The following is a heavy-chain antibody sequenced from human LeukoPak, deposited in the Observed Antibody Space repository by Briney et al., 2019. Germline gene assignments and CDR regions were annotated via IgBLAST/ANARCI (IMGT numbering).Heavy chain of an antibody. CDR1: GFTVSSTY. D-gene: IGHD2-2*01. CDR2: LYSGGGS. Sequence: GGSLRLSRAASGFTVSSTYMSWVRQAPGKGLEWVSLLYSGGGSFHADSVKGRFTISRHNTQNTVYLQMKSLRPDDTAVYYCARVDCTSTNCSGAFDIWGQGTMLTVSS. CDR3: ARVDCTSTNCSGAFDI. V-gene: IGHV3-53*04. J-gene: IGHJ3*02.